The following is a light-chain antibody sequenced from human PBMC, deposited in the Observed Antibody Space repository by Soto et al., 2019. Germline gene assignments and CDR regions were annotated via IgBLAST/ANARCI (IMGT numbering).Light chain of an antibody. Sequence: QSALTQPPSASGSPGQSVTISCTGTSSDVGAYNYVSWYQQYPGKAPKLIIYEVNKRPSGVPDRFSGSKSGNTASLTVSGLQADDESDYYCSSYAGINNLLFGGGTKLTVL. CDR3: SSYAGINNLL. CDR2: EVN. V-gene: IGLV2-8*01. J-gene: IGLJ2*01. CDR1: SSDVGAYNY.